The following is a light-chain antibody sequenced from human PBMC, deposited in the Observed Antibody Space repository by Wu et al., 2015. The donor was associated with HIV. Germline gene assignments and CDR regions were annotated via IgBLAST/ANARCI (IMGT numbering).Light chain of an antibody. Sequence: DIQMTQSPSTLSASVGDRVTITCRASQNINNWLAWYQQKPGKAPRLLIYKASSLETGVPSRFSGSGSGAEFTLTISSLQPDDFTTYYCQQYNTYSWTFGQGTKVELK. CDR2: KAS. CDR3: QQYNTYSWT. V-gene: IGKV1-5*03. CDR1: QNINNW. J-gene: IGKJ1*01.